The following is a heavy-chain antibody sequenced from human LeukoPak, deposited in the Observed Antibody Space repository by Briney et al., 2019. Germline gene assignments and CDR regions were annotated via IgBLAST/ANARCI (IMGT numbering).Heavy chain of an antibody. V-gene: IGHV4-39*07. J-gene: IGHJ6*03. Sequence: SETLSLTCTVSGGSISTSSYYWGWIRQPPGKGLEWIGSMYYSGSTYYNPSLKSRVTISVDTSKNQFSLKLSSVTAADTAVYYCAGQSVPHYYYYYMGVWGKGTTVTVSS. CDR3: AGQSVPHYYYYYMGV. CDR2: MYYSGST. CDR1: GGSISTSSYY.